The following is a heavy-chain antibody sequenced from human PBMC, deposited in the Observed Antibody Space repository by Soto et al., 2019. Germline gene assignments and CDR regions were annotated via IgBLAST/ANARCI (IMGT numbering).Heavy chain of an antibody. CDR3: ARDFGYRGGYNWFDP. Sequence: SETLSLTCAVSGGSISSGGYSWSWIRQPPGKGLEWIGYIYHSGSTYYNPSLKSRVTISVDRSKNQFSLKLSSVTAADTAVYYCARDFGYRGGYNWFDPWGQGTLVTSPQ. V-gene: IGHV4-30-2*01. CDR1: GGSISSGGYS. D-gene: IGHD5-18*01. J-gene: IGHJ5*02. CDR2: IYHSGST.